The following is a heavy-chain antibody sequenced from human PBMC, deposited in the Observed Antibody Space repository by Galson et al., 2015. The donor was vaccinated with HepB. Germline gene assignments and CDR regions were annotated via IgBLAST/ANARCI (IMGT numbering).Heavy chain of an antibody. CDR3: AGESHSDPDSKTYFDY. Sequence: SVKVSCKASGDTFSIYAINWVRQAPGQGLEWMGGIIPICGTANYAQKFQGRVTITADNSTSTAYMELSSLRSEDTTVYYCAGESHSDPDSKTYFDYWGQGTLVTVSS. CDR1: GDTFSIYA. V-gene: IGHV1-69*06. J-gene: IGHJ4*02. CDR2: IIPICGTA.